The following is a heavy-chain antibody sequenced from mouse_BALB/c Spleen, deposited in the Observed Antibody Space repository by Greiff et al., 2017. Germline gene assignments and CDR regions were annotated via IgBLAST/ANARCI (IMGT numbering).Heavy chain of an antibody. V-gene: IGHV1-59*01. CDR2: IDPSVSET. CDR3: ATYDWFAD. J-gene: IGHJ3*01. D-gene: IGHD5-1*01. Sequence: IQLQQSRPPMVSPETSVMISCKASAYSFTSNWMHWVKQRPGQGLEWIGMIDPSVSETRLIQKSMDKATLTVDKSSSTAYMQLSSPTSEDSAVYYCATYDWFADWGQGTLVTVTA. CDR1: AYSFTSNW.